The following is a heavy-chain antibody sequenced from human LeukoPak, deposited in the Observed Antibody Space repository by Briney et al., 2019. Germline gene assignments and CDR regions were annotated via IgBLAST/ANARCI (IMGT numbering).Heavy chain of an antibody. Sequence: GGSLRLSCAASGFTFSSYSMNWVRQAPGKGLEWVSSISSSSSYIYYADSVKGRFTISRDNAKNSLYLQMNSLRAEDTAVYYCASPTSYDFWSGYSPSVEMILWGQGTLVTVSS. CDR3: ASPTSYDFWSGYSPSVEMIL. D-gene: IGHD3-3*01. V-gene: IGHV3-21*01. CDR1: GFTFSSYS. J-gene: IGHJ4*02. CDR2: ISSSSSYI.